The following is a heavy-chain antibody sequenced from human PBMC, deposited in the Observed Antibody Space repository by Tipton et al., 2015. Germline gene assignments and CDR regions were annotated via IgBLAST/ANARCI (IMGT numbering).Heavy chain of an antibody. Sequence: QLVQSGAEVKKPGESLKISCETSGYSFTNYWIGWVRQLPGKGLEWMGMIYPGDSDTRYSPSFQGQVTISADKSISTAYLQWSSLKASDTAMYYCARQTTVTTDLDYWGQGTLVTVSS. CDR1: GYSFTNYW. V-gene: IGHV5-51*01. CDR3: ARQTTVTTDLDY. J-gene: IGHJ4*02. CDR2: IYPGDSDT. D-gene: IGHD4-17*01.